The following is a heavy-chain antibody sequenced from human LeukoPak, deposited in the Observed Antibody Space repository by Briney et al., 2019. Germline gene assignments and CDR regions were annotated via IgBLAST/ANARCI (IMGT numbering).Heavy chain of an antibody. CDR2: ISGSGDNT. CDR3: ARDMEATTGTNYFDY. V-gene: IGHV3-23*01. Sequence: GGSLRLSCAASGFTFRGFAMSWARRTPGGGREWVSGISGSGDNTLYADSVKGRCTISRDNAKNSLYLQMNSLRDEDTAVYYCARDMEATTGTNYFDYWGQGTLVTVSS. D-gene: IGHD1-1*01. CDR1: GFTFRGFA. J-gene: IGHJ4*02.